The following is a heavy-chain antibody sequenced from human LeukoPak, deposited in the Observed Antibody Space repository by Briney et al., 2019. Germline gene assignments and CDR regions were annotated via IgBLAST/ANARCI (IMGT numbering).Heavy chain of an antibody. J-gene: IGHJ4*02. CDR1: GYTFTTYY. CDR2: ISAYNGNT. Sequence: GASVKVSCKASGYTFTTYYMHWVRQAPGQGLEWMGWISAYNGNTNYAQKLQGRVTMTTDTSTSTAYMELRSLRSDDTAVYYCARGGDGYKPLEDDYWGQGTLVTVSS. V-gene: IGHV1-18*04. D-gene: IGHD5-24*01. CDR3: ARGGDGYKPLEDDY.